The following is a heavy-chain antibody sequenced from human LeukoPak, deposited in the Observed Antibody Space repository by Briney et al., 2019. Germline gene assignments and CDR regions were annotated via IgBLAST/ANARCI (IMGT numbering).Heavy chain of an antibody. CDR3: AREVVAASFDY. CDR1: GGSISSGSYY. D-gene: IGHD2-15*01. J-gene: IGHJ4*02. CDR2: IYTSGST. V-gene: IGHV4-61*02. Sequence: SQTLSLTCTDSGGSISSGSYYWSWTRQPAGKGLEWIGRIYTSGSTNYNPSLKSRVTISVDTSKNQFSLKLSSVTAADTAVYYCAREVVAASFDYWGQGTLVTVSS.